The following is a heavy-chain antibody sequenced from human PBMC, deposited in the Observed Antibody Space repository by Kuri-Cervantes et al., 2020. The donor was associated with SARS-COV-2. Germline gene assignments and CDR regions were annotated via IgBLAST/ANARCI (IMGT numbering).Heavy chain of an antibody. J-gene: IGHJ5*02. V-gene: IGHV1-69*05. CDR2: IIPIFGTA. D-gene: IGHD3-3*01. Sequence: SVKVSCKASGGTFSSYAISWVRQAPGQGLEWMGGIIPIFGTANYAQKFQGRVTMTTDTSTSTAYMELRSLRSDDTAVYYCASYLLEGWFDPWGQGTLVTVSS. CDR1: GGTFSSYA. CDR3: ASYLLEGWFDP.